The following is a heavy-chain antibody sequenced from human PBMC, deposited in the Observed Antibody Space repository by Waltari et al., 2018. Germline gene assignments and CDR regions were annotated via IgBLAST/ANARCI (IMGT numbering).Heavy chain of an antibody. V-gene: IGHV1-69*04. CDR2: IIPILGIA. CDR1: GGTFSSYA. CDR3: AREGLVGGGYDHSYYYYYYMDV. J-gene: IGHJ6*03. D-gene: IGHD5-12*01. Sequence: QVQLVQSGAEVKKPGSSVKVSCKASGGTFSSYAISWVRQAPGQGLEWMGGIIPILGIANHAQKFQGRVTITADESTSTAYMELSSLRSEDTAVYYCAREGLVGGGYDHSYYYYYYMDVWGKGTTVTVSS.